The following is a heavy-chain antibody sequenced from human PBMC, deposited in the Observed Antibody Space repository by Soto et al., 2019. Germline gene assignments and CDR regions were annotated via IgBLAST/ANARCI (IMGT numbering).Heavy chain of an antibody. Sequence: QVQLVQSGAEVRKPGASVKVSCEASGYTFTSYDIYWVRQATGQGLEWMGWMNPNTGNSGDAQKFQGRVTVTSDTSINTVHMELSSLRSEDTAVYYCARRAETNGWNGFGADKYYFDFWGQGTLVTVSS. CDR1: GYTFTSYD. V-gene: IGHV1-8*01. CDR2: MNPNTGNS. CDR3: ARRAETNGWNGFGADKYYFDF. D-gene: IGHD1-1*01. J-gene: IGHJ4*02.